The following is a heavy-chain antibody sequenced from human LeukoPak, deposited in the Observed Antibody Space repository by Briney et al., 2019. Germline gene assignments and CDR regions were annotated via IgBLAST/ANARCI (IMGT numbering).Heavy chain of an antibody. CDR2: ISAYNGNT. CDR1: GYTFTNYG. D-gene: IGHD6-19*01. Sequence: ASVKVSCKTSGYTFTNYGISWVRQAPGQGLEWMGWISAYNGNTNYAQKLQGRVTMTTDTSTSTAYMELRSLRSDDTAVYYCARVSYSSGWYYYYYMDVWGKGTTVTVSS. J-gene: IGHJ6*03. CDR3: ARVSYSSGWYYYYYMDV. V-gene: IGHV1-18*01.